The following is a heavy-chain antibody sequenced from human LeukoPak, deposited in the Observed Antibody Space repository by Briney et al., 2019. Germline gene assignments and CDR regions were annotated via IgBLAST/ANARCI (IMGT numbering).Heavy chain of an antibody. CDR3: ARDPVGGSTIFDY. CDR2: TYFRSKWYY. V-gene: IGHV6-1*01. Sequence: SQTLSLTCAISGDIVSSNSAAWNWIRQSPSRGLEWLGRTYFRSKWYYDYAVAVKSRISINPDTSKNQFSLQLSSVTPEDTAVYYCARDPVGGSTIFDYWGQGTLVTVSS. D-gene: IGHD1-26*01. CDR1: GDIVSSNSAA. J-gene: IGHJ4*02.